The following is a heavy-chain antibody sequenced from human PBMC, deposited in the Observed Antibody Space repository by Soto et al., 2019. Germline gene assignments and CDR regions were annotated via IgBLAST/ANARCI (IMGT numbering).Heavy chain of an antibody. CDR3: ARGWIQLDL. D-gene: IGHD5-18*01. CDR1: GDSINSDN. J-gene: IGHJ5*02. CDR2: VSNGGVN. Sequence: SETLSLTCTVSGDSINSDNWSWIRQSPGKGLEWIGHVSNGGVNYINPSLKGRVTISTDTSKNQFSLTLTSVTAADTAVYYCARGWIQLDLWGQGTLVTVSS. V-gene: IGHV4-59*01.